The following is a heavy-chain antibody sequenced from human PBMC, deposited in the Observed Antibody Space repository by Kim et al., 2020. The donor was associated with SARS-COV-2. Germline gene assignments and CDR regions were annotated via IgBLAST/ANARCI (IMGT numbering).Heavy chain of an antibody. CDR2: INHSGST. D-gene: IGHD2-21*01. CDR1: GGSFSGYY. V-gene: IGHV4-34*01. J-gene: IGHJ3*02. CDR3: ARDGPRGDCGGDCYSYAFDI. Sequence: SETLSLTCAVYGGSFSGYYWSWIRQPPGKGLEWIGEINHSGSTNYNPSLKSRVTISVDTSKNQFSLKLSSVTAADTAVYYCARDGPRGDCGGDCYSYAFDIWGQGTMVTVSS.